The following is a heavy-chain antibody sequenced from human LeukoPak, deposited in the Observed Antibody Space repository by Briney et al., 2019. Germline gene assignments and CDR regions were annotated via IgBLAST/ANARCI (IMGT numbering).Heavy chain of an antibody. D-gene: IGHD6-13*01. J-gene: IGHJ6*03. CDR3: ARDSPYSSSWYYYYYMDV. Sequence: GGSLRLSCAASGFTFSSYSMNWVRQAPGKGLEWVSYISSSSSTIYYADSVKGRFTISRDNAKNSPYLQMNSLRAEDTAVYYCARDSPYSSSWYYYYYMDVWGKGTTVTISS. V-gene: IGHV3-48*01. CDR2: ISSSSSTI. CDR1: GFTFSSYS.